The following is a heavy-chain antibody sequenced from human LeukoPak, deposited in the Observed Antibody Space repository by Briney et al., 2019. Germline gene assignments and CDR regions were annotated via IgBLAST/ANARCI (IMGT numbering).Heavy chain of an antibody. J-gene: IGHJ6*03. CDR1: GYTFTSYD. V-gene: IGHV1-8*01. Sequence: ASVKVSCKASGYTFTSYDINWVRQATGQGLEWMGWMNPNSGNTGYAQKFQGRVTMTRNTSISTAYMELSSLRSEDTAVYYCARGVNWKPYYYYYYMDVWGKGTTVTVSS. D-gene: IGHD1-20*01. CDR2: MNPNSGNT. CDR3: ARGVNWKPYYYYYYMDV.